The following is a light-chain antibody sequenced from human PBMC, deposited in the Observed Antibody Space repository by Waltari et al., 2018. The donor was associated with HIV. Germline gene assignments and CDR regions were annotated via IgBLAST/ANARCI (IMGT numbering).Light chain of an antibody. CDR2: AAS. CDR3: QQYGTSPYT. Sequence: ETVLTQSAGTLSLSPGERATLSCRASRSVSSNYLTWSQQRPGQAPRRLIYAASTRATAIPDRFSGSGSGTDFTLTISRLEPEDFAVYYCQQYGTSPYTFGQGTKVEI. V-gene: IGKV3-20*01. J-gene: IGKJ2*01. CDR1: RSVSSNY.